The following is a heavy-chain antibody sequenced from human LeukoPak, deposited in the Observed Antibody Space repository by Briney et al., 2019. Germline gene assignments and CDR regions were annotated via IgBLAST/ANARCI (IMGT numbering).Heavy chain of an antibody. CDR2: INPSGGST. CDR1: GYTFTSYY. V-gene: IGHV1-46*01. J-gene: IGHJ5*02. Sequence: ATVKVSCKASGYTFTSYYMYWVRQAPGQGLEWMGIINPSGGSTNYAQKFQGKVTMTRDMSTSTVYMELSSLRSEDTAVYYCARTYYYDSSGTSFDPWGQGTLVTVSS. D-gene: IGHD3-22*01. CDR3: ARTYYYDSSGTSFDP.